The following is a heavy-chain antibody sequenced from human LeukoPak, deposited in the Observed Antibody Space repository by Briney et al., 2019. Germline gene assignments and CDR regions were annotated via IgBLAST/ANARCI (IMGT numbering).Heavy chain of an antibody. CDR3: ARGGSFDY. J-gene: IGHJ4*02. Sequence: GGSLRLSCAASGFTFSSYAMHWVRQAPGKGLEYVSAICNDGGSTYYANSVKGRFTISRDNSKNTLYLQMGSLRAEDMAVYYCARGGSFDYWGQGILVTVSS. CDR2: ICNDGGST. CDR1: GFTFSSYA. V-gene: IGHV3-64*01. D-gene: IGHD2-15*01.